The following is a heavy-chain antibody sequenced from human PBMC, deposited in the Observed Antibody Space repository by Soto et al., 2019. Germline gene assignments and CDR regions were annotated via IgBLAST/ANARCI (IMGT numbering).Heavy chain of an antibody. CDR3: ARGGAGGSYFLSYYYYGMDV. CDR2: IIPIFGTA. V-gene: IGHV1-69*06. Sequence: SVKVSCKASGGTFSSYAISWVRQAPGQGLEWMGGIIPIFGTANYAQKFQGRVTITADKSTSTAYMELSSLRSEDTAVYYCARGGAGGSYFLSYYYYGMDVWGQGTTVTVSS. J-gene: IGHJ6*02. CDR1: GGTFSSYA. D-gene: IGHD1-26*01.